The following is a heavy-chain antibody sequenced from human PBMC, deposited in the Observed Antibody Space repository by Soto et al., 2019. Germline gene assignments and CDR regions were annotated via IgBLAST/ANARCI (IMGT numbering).Heavy chain of an antibody. J-gene: IGHJ1*01. CDR3: AKDRLWPWEEYVQH. CDR2: ISGSGGST. V-gene: IGHV3-23*01. CDR1: GFTFSSYA. Sequence: EVQLLESGGGLVQPGGSLRLSCAASGFTFSSYAMSWVRQAPGKGLEWVSAISGSGGSTYYADSVQGRFTIARDNSKNTLYLQMNSLRAEDTAVYYCAKDRLWPWEEYVQHWGQGTLVTVSS. D-gene: IGHD5-18*01.